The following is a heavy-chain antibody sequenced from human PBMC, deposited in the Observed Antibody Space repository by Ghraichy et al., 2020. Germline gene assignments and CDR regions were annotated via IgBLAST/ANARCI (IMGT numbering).Heavy chain of an antibody. J-gene: IGHJ4*02. CDR1: GGSFSGYY. Sequence: SETLSLTCAVYGGSFSGYYWSWIRQPPGKGLEWIGEINHSGSTNYNPSLKSRVTISVDTSKNQFSLKLSSVTAADTAVYYCARAPSSGFDYWGQGTRVTVPS. CDR3: ARAPSSGFDY. V-gene: IGHV4-34*01. D-gene: IGHD6-19*01. CDR2: INHSGST.